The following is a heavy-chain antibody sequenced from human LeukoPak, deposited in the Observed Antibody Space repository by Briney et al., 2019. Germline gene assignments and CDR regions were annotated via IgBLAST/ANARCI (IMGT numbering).Heavy chain of an antibody. CDR3: SRRGPPDFDS. Sequence: PGGSLRLSCAASGFTFSTYAMSWVRQAPGKGLEWVSGISGSGGGTYYADSVRGRFTISRDNAKNSLFLQMNSLRAEDTAVYYCSRRGPPDFDSWGQGTLVTVSS. CDR1: GFTFSTYA. V-gene: IGHV3-23*01. CDR2: ISGSGGGT. J-gene: IGHJ4*02.